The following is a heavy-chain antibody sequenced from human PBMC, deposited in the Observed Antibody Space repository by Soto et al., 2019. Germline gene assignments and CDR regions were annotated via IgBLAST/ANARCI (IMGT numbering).Heavy chain of an antibody. J-gene: IGHJ4*02. V-gene: IGHV2-5*02. CDR3: AHSNIVGTILYFDY. Sequence: QITLKESGPTLVKPTQTLTLTCTFSGFSLSSRGVGVGWIRQPPGKALEWLALISWDDDKRYTPSLNSRLTITKDTSKNQVVLTMTNMDPVDTGTYYCAHSNIVGTILYFDYWGQGTQVTVSS. D-gene: IGHD5-12*01. CDR2: ISWDDDK. CDR1: GFSLSSRGVG.